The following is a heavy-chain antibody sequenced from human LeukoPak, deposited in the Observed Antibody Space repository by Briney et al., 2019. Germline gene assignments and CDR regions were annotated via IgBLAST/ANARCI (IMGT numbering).Heavy chain of an antibody. CDR1: GFTFSSYG. V-gene: IGHV3-33*01. J-gene: IGHJ4*02. CDR2: IWYDGSNK. CDR3: ARGQRLMVYAHVDIVATIEGIFDY. Sequence: PGRSLRLSCAASGFTFSSYGMHWVRQAPGKGLEWVAVIWYDGSNKYYADSVKGRFTISRDNSKNTLYLQMNSLRAEDTAVYYCARGQRLMVYAHVDIVATIEGIFDYWGQGTLVTVSS. D-gene: IGHD5-12*01.